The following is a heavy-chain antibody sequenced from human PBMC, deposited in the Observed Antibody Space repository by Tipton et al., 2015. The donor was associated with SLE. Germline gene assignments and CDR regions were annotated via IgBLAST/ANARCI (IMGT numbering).Heavy chain of an antibody. CDR1: GFTFSSYW. CDR2: IRSKAYGGTT. CDR3: TREARLPGDY. V-gene: IGHV3-49*03. Sequence: SPRLSCAASGFTFSSYWMSWFRQAPGKGLEWVGFIRSKAYGGTTEYAASVKGRFTISRDDSKSIAYLQMNSLKTEDTAVYYCTREARLPGDYWGQGTLVTVSS. D-gene: IGHD6-25*01. J-gene: IGHJ4*02.